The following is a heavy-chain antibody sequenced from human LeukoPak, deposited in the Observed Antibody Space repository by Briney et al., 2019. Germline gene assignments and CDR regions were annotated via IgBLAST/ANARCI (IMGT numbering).Heavy chain of an antibody. Sequence: SETLSLTCTVSGGSISSSSYYWVWIRQPPGKGLEWIGSIYYSGSTYYNPSLKSRVTISVDTSKNQFSLKLSPVTAADTAVYYCALYCSGGSCHLDAFDIWGQGTMVTVSS. V-gene: IGHV4-39*01. CDR2: IYYSGST. J-gene: IGHJ3*02. CDR1: GGSISSSSYY. CDR3: ALYCSGGSCHLDAFDI. D-gene: IGHD2-15*01.